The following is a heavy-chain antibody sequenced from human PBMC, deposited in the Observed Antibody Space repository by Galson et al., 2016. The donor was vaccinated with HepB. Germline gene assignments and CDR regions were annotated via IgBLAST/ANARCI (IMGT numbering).Heavy chain of an antibody. Sequence: SVKVSCKASGYTFTSYDINWVRQATGQGLEWMGWMNPNSGNTGYAQKFRGRLTITKDASGDRVVLTMTDMDPEDTATYYCARLQGTGEWNRHWYFDLWGRGTLVAVSS. D-gene: IGHD1/OR15-1a*01. CDR2: MNPNSGNT. V-gene: IGHV1-8*01. J-gene: IGHJ2*01. CDR1: GYTFTSYD. CDR3: ARLQGTGEWNRHWYFDL.